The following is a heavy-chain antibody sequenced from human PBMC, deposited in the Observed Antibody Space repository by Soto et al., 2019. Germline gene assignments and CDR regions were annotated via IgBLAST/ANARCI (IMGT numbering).Heavy chain of an antibody. Sequence: PSQTLSLTCAISGDSVSSNSAAWNWVRQSPSRGLEWLGRTYYGSKWYNDYAVSVKSRITINPDTSKNQFSLQLNSVTPEDTAVYYCARGDYDFWSGYDAFDIWGQGTMVAVSS. CDR1: GDSVSSNSAA. J-gene: IGHJ3*02. V-gene: IGHV6-1*01. CDR3: ARGDYDFWSGYDAFDI. CDR2: TYYGSKWYN. D-gene: IGHD3-3*01.